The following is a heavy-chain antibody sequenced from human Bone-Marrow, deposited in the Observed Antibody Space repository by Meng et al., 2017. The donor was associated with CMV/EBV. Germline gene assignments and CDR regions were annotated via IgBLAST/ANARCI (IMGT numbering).Heavy chain of an antibody. V-gene: IGHV4-34*01. D-gene: IGHD2-2*01. CDR2: INHSGIT. Sequence: SETLSLTCAVYGGSFSIYYWSWIRQPPGKGLEWIGEINHSGITNYNPSLKSRVTISVDTSKIQFSLRLSSVTAADTAVYYCARFGLGNRIPAAWGMDFWGQGTLVTVSS. J-gene: IGHJ4*02. CDR3: ARFGLGNRIPAAWGMDF. CDR1: GGSFSIYY.